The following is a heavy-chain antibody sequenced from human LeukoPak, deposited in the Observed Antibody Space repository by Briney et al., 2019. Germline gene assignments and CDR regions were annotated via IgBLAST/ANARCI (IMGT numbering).Heavy chain of an antibody. V-gene: IGHV3-30*04. CDR1: GFTFSSYA. Sequence: GGSLRLSCAASGFTFSSYAMHWVRQAPGKGLEWGAVISYDGSNKYYADSVKGRFTISRDNSKNTLYLQMNSLRAEDTAVYYCASVEVSGYFDYWGQGTLVTVSS. CDR3: ASVEVSGYFDY. D-gene: IGHD3-10*01. J-gene: IGHJ4*02. CDR2: ISYDGSNK.